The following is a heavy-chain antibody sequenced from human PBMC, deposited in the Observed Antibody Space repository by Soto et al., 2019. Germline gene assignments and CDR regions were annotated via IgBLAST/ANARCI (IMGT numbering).Heavy chain of an antibody. V-gene: IGHV1-69*13. D-gene: IGHD5-12*01. CDR3: ARDRNIVATIYNYYGMDV. CDR2: IIPIFGTA. Sequence: SVKVSFKASGGTFSSYAISWVRQAPGQGLEWMGGIIPIFGTANYAQKFQGRVTITADESTSTAYMELSSLRSEDTAVYYCARDRNIVATIYNYYGMDVWGQGTTVTVSS. J-gene: IGHJ6*02. CDR1: GGTFSSYA.